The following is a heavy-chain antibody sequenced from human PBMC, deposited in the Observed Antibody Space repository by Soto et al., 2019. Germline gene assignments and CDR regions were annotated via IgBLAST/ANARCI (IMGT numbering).Heavy chain of an antibody. J-gene: IGHJ6*03. CDR2: INHSGST. CDR3: ARGGTLRRGYYYYYMDV. Sequence: SETLSLTCAVYGGSFSGYYWSWIRQPPGKGLEWIGEINHSGSTNYNPSLKSRVTISVDTSKNQFSLKLSSVTATDTAVYYCARGGTLRRGYYYYYMDVWGKGTTVTVSS. V-gene: IGHV4-34*01. D-gene: IGHD3-10*01. CDR1: GGSFSGYY.